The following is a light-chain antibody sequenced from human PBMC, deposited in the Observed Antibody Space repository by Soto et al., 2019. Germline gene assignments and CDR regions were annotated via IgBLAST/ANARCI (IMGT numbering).Light chain of an antibody. CDR1: TGSVTSGHY. CDR3: FLHHGGPAL. Sequence: QTVVTQEPSVTVSPGGTATLTCGSSTGSVTSGHYPYWIQQKPGHAPKTLIFDTSAKHSWTPARFSGSRLGGKAALTLLGAQPEDEADYYCFLHHGGPALFGGGTKLTVL. V-gene: IGLV7-46*02. J-gene: IGLJ3*02. CDR2: DTS.